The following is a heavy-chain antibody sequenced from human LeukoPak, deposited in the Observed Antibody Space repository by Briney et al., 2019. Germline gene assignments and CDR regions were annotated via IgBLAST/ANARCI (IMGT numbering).Heavy chain of an antibody. CDR3: ARGLPLWFGELPAFDI. J-gene: IGHJ3*02. CDR1: GGSISSSSYY. Sequence: SETLSLTCTVSGGSISSSSYYWGWIRQPPGKGLERIGEIYHSGSTNYNPSLKSRVTMSVDTSKNQFSLKLSSVTAADTAVYYCARGLPLWFGELPAFDIWGQGTMVTVSS. D-gene: IGHD3-10*01. V-gene: IGHV4-39*07. CDR2: IYHSGST.